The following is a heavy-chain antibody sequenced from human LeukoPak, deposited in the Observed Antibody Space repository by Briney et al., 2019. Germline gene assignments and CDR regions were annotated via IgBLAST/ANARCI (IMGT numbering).Heavy chain of an antibody. V-gene: IGHV3-21*01. CDR3: AKDARYCSGGSCFGYYYYYYMDV. CDR2: ISSSSSYI. D-gene: IGHD2-15*01. CDR1: GFTFSSYS. J-gene: IGHJ6*03. Sequence: GGSLRLSCAASGFTFSSYSMNWVRQAPGKGLEWVSSISSSSSYIYYADSVKGRFTISRDNAKNSLYLQMNSLRAEDTAVYYCAKDARYCSGGSCFGYYYYYYMDVWGKGTTVTISS.